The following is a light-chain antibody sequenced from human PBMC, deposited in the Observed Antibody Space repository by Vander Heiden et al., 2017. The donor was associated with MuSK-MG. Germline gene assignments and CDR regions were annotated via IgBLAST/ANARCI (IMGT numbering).Light chain of an antibody. J-gene: IGKJ2*01. V-gene: IGKV1-39*01. CDR2: AAS. CDR3: QRCDSTPYT. CDR1: QSISSY. Sequence: DIQMTQSPSSLSASVGDRVTITCRASQSISSYLNWYQQKPGKAPKLLIYAASSLQSGVPSRFSGSGSATDFTLTISILQPEDFATYYCQRCDSTPYTFGQGTKLEIK.